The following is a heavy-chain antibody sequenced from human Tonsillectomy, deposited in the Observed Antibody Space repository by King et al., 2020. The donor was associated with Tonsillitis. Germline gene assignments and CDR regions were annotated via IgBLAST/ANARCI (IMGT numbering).Heavy chain of an antibody. CDR1: GFSFSTCA. CDR2: ISYDGNIK. J-gene: IGHJ4*02. Sequence: VQLVESGGGVVQPGRSPRLSCAASGFSFSTCAMHWVRQAPGKGLEWVAVISYDGNIKYYADSMKGRFTISRDNSKNTLYLQMNSLRAEDTAVYYCVKSAYYDILTGLLDYWGQGTLVTVSS. CDR3: VKSAYYDILTGLLDY. D-gene: IGHD3-9*01. V-gene: IGHV3-30*18.